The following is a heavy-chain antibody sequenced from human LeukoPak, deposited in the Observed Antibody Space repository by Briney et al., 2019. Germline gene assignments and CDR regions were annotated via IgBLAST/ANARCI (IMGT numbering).Heavy chain of an antibody. Sequence: SETLSLTCTVSGGSISSYYWRWIRQPPGKGLEWIGYIYYSGSTNYNPSLKSRVTISVDTSKSQFSLKLSSVTAADTAVYYCARAQMDAFDIWGQGTMVTVSS. J-gene: IGHJ3*02. CDR1: GGSISSYY. CDR2: IYYSGST. V-gene: IGHV4-59*01. CDR3: ARAQMDAFDI.